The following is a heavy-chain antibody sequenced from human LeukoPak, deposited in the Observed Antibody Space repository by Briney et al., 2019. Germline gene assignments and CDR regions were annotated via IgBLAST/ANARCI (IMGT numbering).Heavy chain of an antibody. D-gene: IGHD3-10*01. CDR1: GFTFSSYS. Sequence: GGSLRLSCAASGFTFSSYSMNWVRQAPGKGLEWVSYISSSSSTIYYADSVKGRFTISRDNAKNSLDLQMNSLRVEGTGIYYCVKVAKYYYGSETYYFFEHWGQGNLVTVSS. CDR3: VKVAKYYYGSETYYFFEH. V-gene: IGHV3-48*04. J-gene: IGHJ4*02. CDR2: ISSSSSTI.